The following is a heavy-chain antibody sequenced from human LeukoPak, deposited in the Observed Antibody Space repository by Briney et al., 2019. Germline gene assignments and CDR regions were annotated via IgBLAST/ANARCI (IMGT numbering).Heavy chain of an antibody. J-gene: IGHJ5*02. V-gene: IGHV5-51*01. D-gene: IGHD2-8*01. Sequence: GESLKISCRGSGDSFSSYWIGRVRQMPGEGLELKGIIYPGDSDTRYSPSFQGEVTISVDKSISTADLQWSSLKASDTAIYYCARHVVNGIFRWFDPWGQGTLVTVSS. CDR3: ARHVVNGIFRWFDP. CDR2: IYPGDSDT. CDR1: GDSFSSYW.